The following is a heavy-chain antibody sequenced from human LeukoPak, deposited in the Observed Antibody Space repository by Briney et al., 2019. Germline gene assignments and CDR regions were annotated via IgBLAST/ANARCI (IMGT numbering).Heavy chain of an antibody. Sequence: GGSLRLSCAASELSFSSFAMSWVRQGPARGLEWVSSIRGNGETFYADSVKGRFTISRDNSKNTLYLQMNSLRAEDTAVYYCAKGQHPTYYDILTGSYGMDVWGQGTTVTVSS. CDR2: IRGNGET. J-gene: IGHJ6*02. CDR3: AKGQHPTYYDILTGSYGMDV. D-gene: IGHD3-9*01. V-gene: IGHV3-23*01. CDR1: ELSFSSFA.